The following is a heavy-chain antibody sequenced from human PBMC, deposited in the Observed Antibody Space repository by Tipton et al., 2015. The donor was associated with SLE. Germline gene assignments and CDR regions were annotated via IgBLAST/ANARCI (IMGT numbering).Heavy chain of an antibody. CDR1: GGSISGYY. Sequence: LRLSCSVSGGSISGYYWSWIRQPPGKALEWIGYIYYSGSTNYNPSLRSRVTISVDTSRDQFSLRLNSVTAADTAVYYCARVRLEWLIFFDYWGPGNLVTVSS. CDR2: IYYSGST. CDR3: ARVRLEWLIFFDY. D-gene: IGHD3-3*01. J-gene: IGHJ4*02. V-gene: IGHV4-59*01.